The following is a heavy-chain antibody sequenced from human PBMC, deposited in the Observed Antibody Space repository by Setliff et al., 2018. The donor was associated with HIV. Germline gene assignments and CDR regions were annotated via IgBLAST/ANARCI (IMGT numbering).Heavy chain of an antibody. Sequence: PSETLSLTCTVSGGSISSSTYYWGWIRQPPGKGLEWIGSIYFSGSAHYNPSLKSRVTISVDTSKNQFSLKLSSVTAADTAVYYCARGGGYNFWSGCSHYFYMDVWGKGTTGTVSS. CDR3: ARGGGYNFWSGCSHYFYMDV. CDR2: IYFSGSA. CDR1: GGSISSSTYY. J-gene: IGHJ6*03. V-gene: IGHV4-39*07. D-gene: IGHD3-3*01.